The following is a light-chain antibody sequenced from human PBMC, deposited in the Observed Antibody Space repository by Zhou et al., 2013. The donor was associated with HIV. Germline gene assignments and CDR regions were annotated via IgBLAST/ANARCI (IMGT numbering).Light chain of an antibody. CDR1: QSISSW. J-gene: IGKJ4*01. Sequence: DIQMTQSPSTLSAFVGDRVTVTCRASQSISSWLAWYQQKPGKAPKLLIYKASTLDNGVPSRFSGSGSGTEFTLTISSLQPDDFATYYCQQYMSYPLTFGRRDQGGDQT. V-gene: IGKV1-5*03. CDR2: KAS. CDR3: QQYMSYPLT.